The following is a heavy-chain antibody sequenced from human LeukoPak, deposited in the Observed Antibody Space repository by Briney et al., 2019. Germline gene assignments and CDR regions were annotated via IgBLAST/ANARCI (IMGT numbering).Heavy chain of an antibody. J-gene: IGHJ6*02. CDR3: AKVGVWSNYFGMDV. D-gene: IGHD3-16*01. V-gene: IGHV3-23*01. CDR1: GFTFSNYA. Sequence: PGGSLRLSCAASGFTFSNYAMSWVRQAPGKGPEWVSGVTDSGINTYYAGSVKGRFTISRDNSKNMLYLQMNSLRAEDAAVYYCAKVGVWSNYFGMDVWGQGTTVTVSS. CDR2: VTDSGINT.